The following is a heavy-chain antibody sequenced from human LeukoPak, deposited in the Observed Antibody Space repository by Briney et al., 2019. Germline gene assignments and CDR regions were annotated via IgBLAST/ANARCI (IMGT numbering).Heavy chain of an antibody. Sequence: PGGSLRLSCAASGFTFGDHAMRWVRQAPGKGLEWVGFIRNKLYGGTAEYAASVKGRFTISRDDSKSIAYLQMNSLKTEDTAMYYCTRVDYYSTSAFFDYWGQGTLVTVSS. CDR3: TRVDYYSTSAFFDY. J-gene: IGHJ4*02. CDR1: GFTFGDHA. D-gene: IGHD2-21*01. V-gene: IGHV3-49*04. CDR2: IRNKLYGGTA.